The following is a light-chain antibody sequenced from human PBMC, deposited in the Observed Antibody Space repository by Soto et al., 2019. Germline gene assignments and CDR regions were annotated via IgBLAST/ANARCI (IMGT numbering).Light chain of an antibody. CDR1: SSNIGAGYD. V-gene: IGLV1-40*01. CDR2: GNS. Sequence: QSVLTQPPSVSGAPGQRVTISCTGSSSNIGAGYDVHWYQQLPGTAPKLLIYGNSNRPSVVPDRFSGSKSGTSASLAITGLRAEDEADYYCQSYDSSLRGWVFGGGTKLTVL. J-gene: IGLJ3*02. CDR3: QSYDSSLRGWV.